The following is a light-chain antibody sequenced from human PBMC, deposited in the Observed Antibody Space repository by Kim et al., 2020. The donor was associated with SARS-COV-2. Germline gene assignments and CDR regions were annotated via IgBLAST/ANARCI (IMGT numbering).Light chain of an antibody. CDR1: QSVSNF. CDR3: QQRTNWPPFT. CDR2: DAY. J-gene: IGKJ2*01. V-gene: IGKV3-11*01. Sequence: LSPGETATLSCRASQSVSNFLAWYQQKPGQAPRLLIYDAYNRAPGIPARFSGSGSGTDFTLTISSLEPEDFAVYYCQQRTNWPPFTFGQGTKLEI.